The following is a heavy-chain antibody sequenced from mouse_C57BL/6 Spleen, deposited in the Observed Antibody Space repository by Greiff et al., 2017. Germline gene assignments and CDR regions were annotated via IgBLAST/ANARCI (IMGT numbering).Heavy chain of an antibody. Sequence: VQLQQSGPELVKPGASVKISCKASGYAFSSSWMNWVKQRPGKGLEWIGRIYPGDGDTNYNGKFKGKATLTADKSSSTAYMQLSSLTSEDSAVYFCANYGYDWFAYWGQGTLVTVSA. CDR3: ANYGYDWFAY. CDR1: GYAFSSSW. J-gene: IGHJ3*01. D-gene: IGHD2-2*01. CDR2: IYPGDGDT. V-gene: IGHV1-82*01.